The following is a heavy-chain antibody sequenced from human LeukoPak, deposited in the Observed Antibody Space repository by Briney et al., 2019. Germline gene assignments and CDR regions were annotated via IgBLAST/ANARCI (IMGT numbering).Heavy chain of an antibody. J-gene: IGHJ5*02. CDR1: GFTFSSYS. CDR3: AREVPYGDYQDGEGFDP. CDR2: ISAISSSST. Sequence: GGSLRLSCAASGFTFSSYSMNWVRQAPGKGREWVSYISAISSSSTYYADSVKGRFTISRDNAKNSLYLQMNSLRAEDTALYYCAREVPYGDYQDGEGFDPWGQGTLVTVSS. D-gene: IGHD4-17*01. V-gene: IGHV3-48*04.